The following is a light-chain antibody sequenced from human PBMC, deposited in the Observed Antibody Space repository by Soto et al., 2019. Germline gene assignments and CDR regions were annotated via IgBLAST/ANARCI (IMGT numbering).Light chain of an antibody. CDR3: QQYGSSPSIT. V-gene: IGKV3-20*01. J-gene: IGKJ5*01. Sequence: EIVLTHAPATLSLSRGERATLSFRASQSVSSYLAWYQQKPCQAPRLLIYGASSRATGIPDRFSGSGSGTDFTLTISRLEPEDFAVYYCQQYGSSPSITFGQGTRLEIK. CDR1: QSVSSY. CDR2: GAS.